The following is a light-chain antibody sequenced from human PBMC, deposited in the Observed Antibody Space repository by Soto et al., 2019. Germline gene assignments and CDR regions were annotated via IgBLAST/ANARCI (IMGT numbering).Light chain of an antibody. CDR2: DVS. J-gene: IGLJ1*01. V-gene: IGLV2-14*01. CDR1: SSDVGGYNY. CDR3: SSYTSSSTPFL. Sequence: QSALTQPASVSGSPGQSITISCTGTSSDVGGYNYVSWYQQHPDKAPKLMIYDVSNRPSGVSNRFSGSKSGNTASLTISGLQGEDEADYYCSSYTSSSTPFLFGTGTQLTVL.